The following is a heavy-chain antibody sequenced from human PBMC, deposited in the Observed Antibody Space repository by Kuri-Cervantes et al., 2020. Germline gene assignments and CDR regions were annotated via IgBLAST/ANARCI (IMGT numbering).Heavy chain of an antibody. D-gene: IGHD5-24*01. CDR2: ISSSSSTI. CDR3: AKDREYNSIGAFDY. CDR1: GFSFSSSS. Sequence: GESLKISCVGSGFSFSSSSMNWVRQAPGKGLEWVSYISSSSSTIHYADSVKGRFTISRDNAKNSLYLQMNSLRAEDTAVYYCAKDREYNSIGAFDYWGQGTLVTVSS. J-gene: IGHJ4*02. V-gene: IGHV3-48*01.